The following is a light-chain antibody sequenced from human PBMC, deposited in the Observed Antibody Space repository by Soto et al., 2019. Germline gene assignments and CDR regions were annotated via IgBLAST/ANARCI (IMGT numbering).Light chain of an antibody. CDR1: SSDVGGYNY. CDR2: DVS. V-gene: IGLV2-14*01. J-gene: IGLJ2*01. Sequence: QSALTQPASVSGSPGQSITISCTGTSSDVGGYNYVAWYQQHPGKAPKLMIYDVSDRPSGVSNRFSGSKSGNTASLTISGLQAEDEADYYCGSYTPTNPLVVFGGGTKLTVL. CDR3: GSYTPTNPLVV.